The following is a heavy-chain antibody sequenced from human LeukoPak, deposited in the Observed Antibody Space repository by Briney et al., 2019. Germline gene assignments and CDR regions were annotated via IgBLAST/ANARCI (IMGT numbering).Heavy chain of an antibody. V-gene: IGHV4-59*08. J-gene: IGHJ4*02. CDR3: ARLNAPSFGESAPFDY. D-gene: IGHD3-10*01. Sequence: SETLSLTCTASGGSISSYYWSWIRQPPGKGLEWIGYIYYSGSTNYNPSLKSRVTISVETSKNQFSLKLSSVTAADTAVYYCARLNAPSFGESAPFDYWGQGTLVTVSS. CDR2: IYYSGST. CDR1: GGSISSYY.